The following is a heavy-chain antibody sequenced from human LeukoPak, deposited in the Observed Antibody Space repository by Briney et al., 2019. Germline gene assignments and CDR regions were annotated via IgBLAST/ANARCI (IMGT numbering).Heavy chain of an antibody. J-gene: IGHJ4*02. CDR3: ASLWDSGDYRGFDY. D-gene: IGHD4-17*01. CDR1: GFTFSTFA. V-gene: IGHV3-23*01. Sequence: GGSLRLSCAASGFTFSTFAMIWVRQPPGKGLEWVSSIFPSGGEIHYADSVRGRFTISRDNSKSTLSLQMNSLRAEDTAIYYCASLWDSGDYRGFDYWGQGTLVTVSS. CDR2: IFPSGGEI.